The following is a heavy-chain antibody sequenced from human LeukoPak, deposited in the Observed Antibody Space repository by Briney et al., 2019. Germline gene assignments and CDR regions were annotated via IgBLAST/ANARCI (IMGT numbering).Heavy chain of an antibody. J-gene: IGHJ4*02. V-gene: IGHV1-3*01. D-gene: IGHD2-15*01. Sequence: GASVKVSCKASGYTFTSYAMHWVRQAPGQRLEWMGWINAVNGDTKYSQKFQGRVTMTTDTSTSTAYMELRSLRSDDTAVYYCAREDCSGGSCYPYYWGQGTLVTVSS. CDR2: INAVNGDT. CDR3: AREDCSGGSCYPYY. CDR1: GYTFTSYA.